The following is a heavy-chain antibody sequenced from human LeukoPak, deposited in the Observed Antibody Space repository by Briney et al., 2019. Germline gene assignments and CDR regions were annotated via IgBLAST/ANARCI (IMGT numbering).Heavy chain of an antibody. J-gene: IGHJ4*02. CDR2: INHSGST. CDR1: GGSISGYY. Sequence: SETLSRTCAVSGGSISGYYWSWIRQPPGKGLEWIGEINHSGSTNYNPSLKSRVTISVDTSKNQFSLKLSSVTAADTAVYYCARERYGSGSYLGYWGQGTLVTVSS. CDR3: ARERYGSGSYLGY. D-gene: IGHD3-10*01. V-gene: IGHV4-34*01.